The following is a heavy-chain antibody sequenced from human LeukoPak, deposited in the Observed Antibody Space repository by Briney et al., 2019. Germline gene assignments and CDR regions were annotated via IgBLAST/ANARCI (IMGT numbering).Heavy chain of an antibody. V-gene: IGHV3-9*03. Sequence: GGSLRLSCAASRFTFDDYAMHWVRQAPGKGLEWVSGISWNSGTIGYADSVEGRFTISRDNAKNSLYLQMNSLRAEDMALYYCAKALGPTGGHAFDIWGQGTMVTVSS. D-gene: IGHD1-1*01. CDR2: ISWNSGTI. CDR1: RFTFDDYA. J-gene: IGHJ3*02. CDR3: AKALGPTGGHAFDI.